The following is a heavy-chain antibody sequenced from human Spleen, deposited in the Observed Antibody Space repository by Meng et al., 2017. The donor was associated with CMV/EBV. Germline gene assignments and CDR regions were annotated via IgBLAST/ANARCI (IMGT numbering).Heavy chain of an antibody. CDR1: GFTFSNYA. D-gene: IGHD6-13*01. J-gene: IGHJ6*02. CDR3: ARGGRMPPWVWYGREV. Sequence: GESLKISCAASGFTFSNYAMSWVRQAPGKGLEWVSAISDSGDSTYYADSVKGRFTISRDNSKNTLYLQMSSLRAEETAVYYCARGGRMPPWVWYGREVLGQGTTVTVSS. V-gene: IGHV3-23*01. CDR2: ISDSGDST.